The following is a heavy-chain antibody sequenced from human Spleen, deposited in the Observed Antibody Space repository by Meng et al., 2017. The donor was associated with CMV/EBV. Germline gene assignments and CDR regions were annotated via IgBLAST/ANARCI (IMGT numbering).Heavy chain of an antibody. V-gene: IGHV3-9*01. J-gene: IGHJ6*02. Sequence: SLKISCAASGFTFDDYAMHWVRQVPGKGLEWVSGITWNSGSIGYADSVKGRFTISRDNAKNSLYLQMNSLRAEDTAVYYCARAYGGNTFYYYYGMDVWGQGTTVTVSS. CDR3: ARAYGGNTFYYYYGMDV. CDR1: GFTFDDYA. D-gene: IGHD4-23*01. CDR2: ITWNSGSI.